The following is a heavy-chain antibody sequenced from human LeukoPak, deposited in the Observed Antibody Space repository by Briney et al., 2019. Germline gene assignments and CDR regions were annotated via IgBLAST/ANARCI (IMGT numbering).Heavy chain of an antibody. CDR3: ARAPAYYDSSPRGYYMDV. D-gene: IGHD3-22*01. CDR1: GGTFSSYA. Sequence: ASVKVSCKASGGTFSSYAISWVRQAPGQGLEWMGRIIPILGIANYAQKFQGRVTITRNTSISTACMELSSLRSEDTAVYYCARAPAYYDSSPRGYYMDVWGKGTTVTVSS. J-gene: IGHJ6*03. CDR2: IIPILGIA. V-gene: IGHV1-69*04.